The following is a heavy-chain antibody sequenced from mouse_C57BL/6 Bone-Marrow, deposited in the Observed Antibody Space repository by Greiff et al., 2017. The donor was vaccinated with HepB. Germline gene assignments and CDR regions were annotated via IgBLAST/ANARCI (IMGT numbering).Heavy chain of an antibody. Sequence: VQLQQSGAELARPGASVKLSCKASGYTFTSYGISWVKQRTGQGLEWIGEIYPRSGNTYYNEKFKGKATLTADKSSSTAYMELRSLTSEDSAVYICARRGYYGSSSYAMDYWGQGTSVTVSS. CDR3: ARRGYYGSSSYAMDY. CDR1: GYTFTSYG. D-gene: IGHD1-1*01. J-gene: IGHJ4*01. V-gene: IGHV1-81*01. CDR2: IYPRSGNT.